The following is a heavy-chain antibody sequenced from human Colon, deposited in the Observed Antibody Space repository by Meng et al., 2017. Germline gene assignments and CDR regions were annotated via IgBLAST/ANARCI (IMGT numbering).Heavy chain of an antibody. Sequence: QPPQYVPGLASASATLSLPGPVSGAVVNNRTYYWSWLRQPPEKRLEWICYVYYDGTTTFNTCLESRLTMSIDTAKNQFSLKLSSVTAADTAVYYCARDWGSGTPYWGQGTLVTVSS. J-gene: IGHJ4*02. CDR1: GAVVNNRTYY. D-gene: IGHD3-10*01. V-gene: IGHV4-61*01. CDR3: ARDWGSGTPY. CDR2: VYYDGTT.